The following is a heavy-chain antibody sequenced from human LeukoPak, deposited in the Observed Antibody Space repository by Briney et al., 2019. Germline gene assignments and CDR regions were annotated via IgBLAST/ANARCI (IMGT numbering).Heavy chain of an antibody. V-gene: IGHV4-39*01. Sequence: SETLSLTCTVSSASISSSRYYWGWIRQSPGKGLEWLGSIYYSWSTYYNPSLKSRVTISVDTSKNQVSLNLTSVTAADTAVHYCARAVEMSTIHPGFDFWGQGALVTVSS. J-gene: IGHJ4*02. CDR1: SASISSSRYY. D-gene: IGHD5-24*01. CDR3: ARAVEMSTIHPGFDF. CDR2: IYYSWST.